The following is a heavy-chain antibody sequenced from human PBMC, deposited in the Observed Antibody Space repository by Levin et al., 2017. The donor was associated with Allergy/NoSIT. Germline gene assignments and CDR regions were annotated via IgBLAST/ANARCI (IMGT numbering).Heavy chain of an antibody. D-gene: IGHD4/OR15-4a*01. CDR2: MNPNSGNT. CDR3: AGRVLSACDY. J-gene: IGHJ4*02. V-gene: IGHV1-8*01. Sequence: PGESLKISCKASGYTFTSYDINWVRQAPGQGLEWMGWMNPNSGNTGYAPKFPGRVTMTRDTSISTAYLELSNLRSEDTAVYYCAGRVLSACDYWGQGTLLSVSS. CDR1: GYTFTSYD.